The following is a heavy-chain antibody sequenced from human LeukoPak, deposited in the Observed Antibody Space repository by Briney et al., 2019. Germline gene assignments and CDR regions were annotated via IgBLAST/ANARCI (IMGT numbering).Heavy chain of an antibody. CDR2: IYHSGST. V-gene: IGHV4-4*02. D-gene: IGHD3-22*01. Sequence: PSETLSLTCAVSGGSISSNRWWSWVRQPPGKGLECIGEIYHSGSTNYNPSLKSRVTISVDKSKNQLSLKLSSVTAADTAVYYCATYYESSGYRFDYWGQGTLVTVSS. J-gene: IGHJ4*02. CDR1: GGSISSNRW. CDR3: ATYYESSGYRFDY.